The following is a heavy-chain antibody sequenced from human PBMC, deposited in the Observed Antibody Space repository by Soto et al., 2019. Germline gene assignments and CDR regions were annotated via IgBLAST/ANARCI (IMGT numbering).Heavy chain of an antibody. D-gene: IGHD3-3*01. CDR3: ARDANFARDKGDWFDP. Sequence: ASVKVSCKASGYTFTSYGISWVRQAPGQGLEWMGWISAYNGNTNYAQKLQGRVTMTTDTSTSTAYMELRSLRSDDTAVYYCARDANFARDKGDWFDPWGQGTLVTVSS. J-gene: IGHJ5*02. CDR2: ISAYNGNT. CDR1: GYTFTSYG. V-gene: IGHV1-18*01.